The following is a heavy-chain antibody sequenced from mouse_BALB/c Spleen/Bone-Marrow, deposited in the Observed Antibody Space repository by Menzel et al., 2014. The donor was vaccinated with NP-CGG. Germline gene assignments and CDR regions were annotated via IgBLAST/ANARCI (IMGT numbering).Heavy chain of an antibody. Sequence: EVQVVESGGGLVQPGGSLKLSCAASGFDFSRYWMSWVRQAPGKGLEWIGEINPDSSTINYTPSLKDKSIISRDNAKNTLYLQMSKVRSEDTALYYCGRLHYYGFFAYWGQGTLVTVSA. D-gene: IGHD1-2*01. V-gene: IGHV4-1*02. CDR3: GRLHYYGFFAY. J-gene: IGHJ3*01. CDR2: INPDSSTI. CDR1: GFDFSRYW.